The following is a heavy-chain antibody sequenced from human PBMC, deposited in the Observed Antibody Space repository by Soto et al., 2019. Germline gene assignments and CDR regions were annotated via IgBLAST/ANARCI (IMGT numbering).Heavy chain of an antibody. V-gene: IGHV3-9*01. CDR3: ARSWSGSTSGRVDV. Sequence: EVQLVESGGGLVRPGGSLRLSCVASGFTFDDHVMHWVRQVPGKGLEWVGHISWDGYSIAYGGSVRGRFTISRDNAKNTLYLQMNSLRPEDTALYYCARSWSGSTSGRVDVWGQGTTVTVSS. D-gene: IGHD3-3*01. CDR1: GFTFDDHV. J-gene: IGHJ6*02. CDR2: ISWDGYSI.